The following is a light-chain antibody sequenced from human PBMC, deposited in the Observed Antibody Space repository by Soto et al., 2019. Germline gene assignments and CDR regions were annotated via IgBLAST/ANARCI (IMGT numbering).Light chain of an antibody. CDR1: QSLLHTDGKTY. CDR2: EVF. Sequence: DVVMTQTPLSLSVTPGQPASISCKSSQSLLHTDGKTYLYWYLQKPGHPPQLLIYEVFNRFSGVPHRFSGSGSGTDFTLNISRVEAEDVGPYYCMQTIQPLLTFGGETKVEI. V-gene: IGKV2D-29*01. J-gene: IGKJ4*01. CDR3: MQTIQPLLT.